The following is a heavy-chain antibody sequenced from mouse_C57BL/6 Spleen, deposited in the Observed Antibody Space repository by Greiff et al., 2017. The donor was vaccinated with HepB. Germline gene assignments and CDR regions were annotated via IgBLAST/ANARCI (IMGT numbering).Heavy chain of an antibody. CDR2: IYPSDSET. V-gene: IGHV1-61*01. Sequence: QVQLQQPGAELVRPGSSVKLSCKASGYTFTSYWMDWVKQRPGQGLEWIGNIYPSDSETNYNQKFKDKATLTVDKSSSTAYMQRSSLTSEDSAVYYCARYSSGYAAMDYWGQGTSVTVSS. CDR1: GYTFTSYW. D-gene: IGHD3-2*02. CDR3: ARYSSGYAAMDY. J-gene: IGHJ4*01.